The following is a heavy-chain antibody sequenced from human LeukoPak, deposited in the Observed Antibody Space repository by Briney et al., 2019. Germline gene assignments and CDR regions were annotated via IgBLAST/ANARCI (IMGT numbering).Heavy chain of an antibody. Sequence: GGSLRLSCAASGFTFSSYDMHWVRQATGKGLEWVSAIGTAGDTYYPGSVKGRFTISRENAKNSLYLQMNSLRAGDTAVYYCARGPGSYEDGWYFDLWGRDTLVTVSS. D-gene: IGHD2-15*01. J-gene: IGHJ2*01. CDR2: IGTAGDT. CDR1: GFTFSSYD. V-gene: IGHV3-13*01. CDR3: ARGPGSYEDGWYFDL.